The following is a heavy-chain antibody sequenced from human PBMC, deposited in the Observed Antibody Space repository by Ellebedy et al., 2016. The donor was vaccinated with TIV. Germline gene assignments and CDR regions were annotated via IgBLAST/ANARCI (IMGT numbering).Heavy chain of an antibody. CDR2: SHWNGED. V-gene: IGHV2-5*01. CDR1: GFSLMSSGVG. Sequence: SGPTLVKPTQTLTLTCSFSGFSLMSSGVGVAWIRQPPGKSLEWLAVSHWNGEDRYNPSLQSRITVTKDNSRNQVVLTLTNTDPADTGTYYCAHSTSRWRSNWPRYCYYHGLDVWGPGTTVTVSS. D-gene: IGHD6-13*01. CDR3: AHSTSRWRSNWPRYCYYHGLDV. J-gene: IGHJ6*02.